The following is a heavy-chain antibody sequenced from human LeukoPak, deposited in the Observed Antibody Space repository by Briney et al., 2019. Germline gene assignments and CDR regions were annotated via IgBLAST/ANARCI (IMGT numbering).Heavy chain of an antibody. CDR2: IWYDGSNK. CDR1: GFTFSSYG. V-gene: IGHV3-33*06. CDR3: AKEFAAYSYGPKAGFDY. J-gene: IGHJ4*02. Sequence: GRSLRLSCAASGFTFSSYGMQWVRHAPDKGREWVGDIWYDGSNKYYADSVKGRFTISRDNSKNTLYLQMNSLRAEDTAVYYCAKEFAAYSYGPKAGFDYWGQGTLVTVSS. D-gene: IGHD5-18*01.